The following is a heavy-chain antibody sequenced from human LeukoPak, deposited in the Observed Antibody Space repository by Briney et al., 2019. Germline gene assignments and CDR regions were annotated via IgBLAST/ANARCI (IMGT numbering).Heavy chain of an antibody. CDR3: AISRGYSSSLRYYYMDV. V-gene: IGHV4-34*01. CDR1: GGPFSGYY. CDR2: VNHSGCT. Sequence: AETLSLMCGVWGGPFSGYYWRWMGQPPGRGREGIGEVNHSGCTNYNASLKRRVSISIDTSKNQFSLKVRSVTAADTGVYYSAISRGYSSSLRYYYMDVWGKGTTVTVSS. D-gene: IGHD6-13*01. J-gene: IGHJ6*03.